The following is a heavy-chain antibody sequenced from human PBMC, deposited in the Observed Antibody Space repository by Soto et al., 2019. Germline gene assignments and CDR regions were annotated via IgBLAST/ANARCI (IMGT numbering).Heavy chain of an antibody. CDR2: ISGSGYAT. J-gene: IGHJ6*02. CDR3: AKEETVLVNYYYYYGMDV. D-gene: IGHD4-17*01. Sequence: EVQLLESGGGLVQPGGSLRLSCAASGFTFSSYAMSWVRQAPGMGLEWVSVISGSGYATYYADSVKGRFTVSRDNSHNTVYLQMNSLRAEDTAVYYCAKEETVLVNYYYYYGMDVWGQGTTVTVSS. V-gene: IGHV3-23*01. CDR1: GFTFSSYA.